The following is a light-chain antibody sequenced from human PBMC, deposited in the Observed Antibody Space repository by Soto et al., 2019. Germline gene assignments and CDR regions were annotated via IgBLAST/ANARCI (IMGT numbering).Light chain of an antibody. V-gene: IGKV3-20*01. CDR3: QHFGSSPPKYT. J-gene: IGKJ2*01. Sequence: EVVLTQSPGTLSLSPGERATLSCRASQTVSSSHLGWYQQKPGQAPRLLIYGASDRATDIPDRFSGSGSGTDVTLTISRLEPEDFAVYYCQHFGSSPPKYTFGQGTKLEIK. CDR1: QTVSSSH. CDR2: GAS.